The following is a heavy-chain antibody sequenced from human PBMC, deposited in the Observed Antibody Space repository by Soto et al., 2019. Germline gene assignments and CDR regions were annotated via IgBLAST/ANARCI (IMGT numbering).Heavy chain of an antibody. D-gene: IGHD1-26*01. J-gene: IGHJ6*02. CDR1: GYTFTGYY. V-gene: IGHV1-2*02. CDR2: INPNSGDT. CDR3: AKGGAIVAAGTRVYLYNAMDV. Sequence: SLKVSCKASGYTFTGYYVHWVRQAPGQGLEWMGWINPNSGDTYLAQRFQGRVTMNRDTSIGTAYMELRGLTSDDTAEYYCAKGGAIVAAGTRVYLYNAMDVWGQGTTVTVSS.